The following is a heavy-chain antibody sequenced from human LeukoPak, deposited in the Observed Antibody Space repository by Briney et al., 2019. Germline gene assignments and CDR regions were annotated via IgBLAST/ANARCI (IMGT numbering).Heavy chain of an antibody. CDR3: SRGHSSAWYVDFFVY. D-gene: IGHD6-19*01. CDR1: GFTFRTFW. Sequence: GGSLPQTFAACGFTFRTFWRSWVRQAPGKGLEWVANIKQDGSETFYVDSVKGRFTISRDNAKDSLYLQMNSLRAEDTALYYCSRGHSSAWYVDFFVYWRQATLVTVSS. CDR2: IKQDGSET. J-gene: IGHJ4*02. V-gene: IGHV3-7*05.